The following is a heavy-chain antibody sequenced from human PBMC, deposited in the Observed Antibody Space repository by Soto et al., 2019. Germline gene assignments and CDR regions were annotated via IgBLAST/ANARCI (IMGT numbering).Heavy chain of an antibody. V-gene: IGHV3-30-3*01. CDR3: ARGSNGYNPYCKY. CDR1: AITCSSYA. D-gene: IGHD6-19*01. J-gene: IGHJ4*02. CDR2: ISYDGSNK. Sequence: GLSMRLSCSASAITCSSYAMHWVRQAPGKGLEWLPVISYDGSNKYYADSVKGRFTISRDNSKNTLYLQMNSLRAEETAVYYYARGSNGYNPYCKYWRKGPLVTVSS.